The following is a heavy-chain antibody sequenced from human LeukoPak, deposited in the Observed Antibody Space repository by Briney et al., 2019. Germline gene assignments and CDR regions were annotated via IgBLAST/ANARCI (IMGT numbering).Heavy chain of an antibody. Sequence: PSETLSLTCTVSGGSSSNYYWSWIRQPPGKGLEWIGEINHSGSTNYNPSLKNRVTISVDTSKNQFSLKLSSVTAADTAVYYCARKGLSAPRPLDYWGQGTLVTVSS. CDR2: INHSGST. CDR3: ARKGLSAPRPLDY. J-gene: IGHJ4*02. V-gene: IGHV4-34*01. CDR1: GGSSSNYY.